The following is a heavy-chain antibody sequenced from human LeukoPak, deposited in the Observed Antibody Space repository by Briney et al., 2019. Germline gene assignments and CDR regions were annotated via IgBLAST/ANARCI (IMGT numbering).Heavy chain of an antibody. CDR1: GFIVSSIY. V-gene: IGHV3-53*01. CDR3: AREGTAMGPRNYFDY. J-gene: IGHJ4*02. Sequence: PGGSLRLSCAASGFIVSSIYMSWVRQAPGKGLEWVSVIYSGGSTYYADSVKGRFTISRDNSKNTLYLQMNSLRAEDTAVYYCAREGTAMGPRNYFDYWGQGTLVTVSS. D-gene: IGHD5-18*01. CDR2: IYSGGST.